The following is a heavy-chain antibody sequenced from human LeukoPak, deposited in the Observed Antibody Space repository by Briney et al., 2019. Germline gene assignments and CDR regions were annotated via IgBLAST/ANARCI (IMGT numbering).Heavy chain of an antibody. CDR2: INHSGST. CDR3: ASSIVGATFDY. J-gene: IGHJ4*02. D-gene: IGHD1-26*01. V-gene: IGHV4-34*01. Sequence: PPETLSLTCAVYGGSFSGYYWSWIRQPPGKGLEWIGEINHSGSTNYNPSLKSRVTISVDTSKNQFSLKLSSVTAADTAVYYCASSIVGATFDYWGQGTLVTVS. CDR1: GGSFSGYY.